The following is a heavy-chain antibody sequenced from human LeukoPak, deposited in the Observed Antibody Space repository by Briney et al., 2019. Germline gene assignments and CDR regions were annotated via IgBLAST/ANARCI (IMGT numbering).Heavy chain of an antibody. CDR3: ARDRGSYYYDSSGYYYDY. J-gene: IGHJ4*02. CDR2: INHSGST. Sequence: PSETLSLTCAVYGVSFGGYYWSWIRQPPGKGLEWIGEINHSGSTNYNPSLKSRVTISVDTSKNQFSLKLSSVTAADTAVYYCARDRGSYYYDSSGYYYDYWGQGTLVTVSS. CDR1: GVSFGGYY. D-gene: IGHD3-22*01. V-gene: IGHV4-34*01.